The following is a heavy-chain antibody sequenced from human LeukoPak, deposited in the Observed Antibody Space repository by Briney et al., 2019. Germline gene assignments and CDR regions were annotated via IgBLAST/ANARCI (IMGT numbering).Heavy chain of an antibody. CDR1: AGTFSSDA. Sequence: SVKVSSKAAAGTFSSDAISWVRQAPGRLLEWMGGIIPIFGTANYAQKFQGRVTITADESTSTAYMELSSLRSEDTAVYYCARGILGELTSSDYWGQGTLVTVSS. J-gene: IGHJ4*02. D-gene: IGHD1-26*01. V-gene: IGHV1-69*13. CDR2: IIPIFGTA. CDR3: ARGILGELTSSDY.